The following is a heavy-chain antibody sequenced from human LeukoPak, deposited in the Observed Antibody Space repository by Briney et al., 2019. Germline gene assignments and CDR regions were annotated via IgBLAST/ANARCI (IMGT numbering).Heavy chain of an antibody. V-gene: IGHV4-59*01. CDR1: GGSISSYY. Sequence: SETLSLTCTVSGGSISSYYWSWIRQPPGKGLEWIGYIYYSGSTNYNPSLKSRVTISVDTSKNQFSLKLSSVTAADTAVYYCAGIAAAGPFRSPSFDYWGQGTLVTVSS. J-gene: IGHJ4*02. CDR3: AGIAAAGPFRSPSFDY. CDR2: IYYSGST. D-gene: IGHD6-13*01.